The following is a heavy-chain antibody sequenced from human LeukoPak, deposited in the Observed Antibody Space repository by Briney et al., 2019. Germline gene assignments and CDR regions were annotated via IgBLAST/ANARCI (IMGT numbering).Heavy chain of an antibody. CDR2: LSCDGSDK. CDR3: AGGGSSWDFAFDI. CDR1: GFSLSRYG. V-gene: IGHV3-30*03. D-gene: IGHD6-13*01. J-gene: IGHJ3*02. Sequence: PGRSLRLSCAASGFSLSRYGMHWVRQAPGKGLEWVAVLSCDGSDKYYADSVKGRFTISRDNSRNTLYLQMNSLRTEDTAMYYCAGGGSSWDFAFDIWGQGTMVTVSS.